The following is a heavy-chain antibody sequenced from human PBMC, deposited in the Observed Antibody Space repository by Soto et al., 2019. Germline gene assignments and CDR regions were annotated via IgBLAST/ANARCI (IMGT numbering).Heavy chain of an antibody. J-gene: IGHJ5*02. CDR3: ARDRSTYGGGGTGEVKENWFDP. CDR1: GGSISHYY. D-gene: IGHD2-8*01. V-gene: IGHV4-59*01. CDR2: AYYSGSA. Sequence: SETLSLTCTVSGGSISHYYWSWIRQSPGKGLEWIGYAYYSGSADYNPSLKSRVTMSVDTSKNQVSLKLNSVTTADTAVYYCARDRSTYGGGGTGEVKENWFDPWGPGTLVTVSS.